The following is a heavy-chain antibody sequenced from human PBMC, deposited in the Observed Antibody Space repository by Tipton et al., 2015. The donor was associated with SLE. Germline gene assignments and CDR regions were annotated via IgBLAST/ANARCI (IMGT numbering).Heavy chain of an antibody. CDR3: ARDLGIADY. J-gene: IGHJ4*02. D-gene: IGHD1-14*01. Sequence: QSGPEVMKPGASVKVSCKASGYTFTGYYIHWVRHAPGQSFEWMGRIDPNSGGTYYAQNFQGRVTLTRDTSIRTAYMELSRLTSDDTAIYYCARDLGIADYWGQGTLVTVSS. CDR2: IDPNSGGT. V-gene: IGHV1-2*06. CDR1: GYTFTGYY.